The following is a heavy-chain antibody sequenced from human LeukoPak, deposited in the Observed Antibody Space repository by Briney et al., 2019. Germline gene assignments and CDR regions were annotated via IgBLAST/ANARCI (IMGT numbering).Heavy chain of an antibody. D-gene: IGHD1-26*01. CDR2: VNYAVNT. CDR1: GASISSSTYY. Sequence: SGTLSLTCTVSGASISSSTYYWGWIRQSPGKGLEWIGSVNYAVNTYYNPSLKSRVTISADTSKNQFSLKMNFVTAADTALYYCARHLGPYSASYLDYGGEGSLVTVSS. CDR3: ARHLGPYSASYLDY. V-gene: IGHV4-39*01. J-gene: IGHJ4*02.